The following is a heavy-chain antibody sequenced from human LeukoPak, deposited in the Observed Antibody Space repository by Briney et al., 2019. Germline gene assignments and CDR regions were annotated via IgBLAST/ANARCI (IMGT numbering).Heavy chain of an antibody. Sequence: ASVKVSCKASGYTFISYNINWLRQDTGQGLEWMGWVNPRSGDAGYLQKFQGRLTITRDSSIDTAYMDLSGLNSEDTAVYYCARGVPLGYCTYGVCYPPYYFDYWGQGTLVTASS. J-gene: IGHJ4*02. D-gene: IGHD2-8*01. CDR1: GYTFISYN. V-gene: IGHV1-8*01. CDR2: VNPRSGDA. CDR3: ARGVPLGYCTYGVCYPPYYFDY.